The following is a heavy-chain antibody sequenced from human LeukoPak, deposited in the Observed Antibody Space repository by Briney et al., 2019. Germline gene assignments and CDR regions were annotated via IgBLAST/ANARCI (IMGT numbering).Heavy chain of an antibody. Sequence: PTASVKVSCKASGYTFTSYDINWVRQATGQGLEWMGWMNPNSGNTGYAQKFQGRVTITRNTSISTAYMELSSLRSEDTAVYYCARGPPATVTRVRMGKYNWFDPWGQGTLVTVSS. V-gene: IGHV1-8*01. D-gene: IGHD4-11*01. CDR1: GYTFTSYD. CDR3: ARGPPATVTRVRMGKYNWFDP. J-gene: IGHJ5*02. CDR2: MNPNSGNT.